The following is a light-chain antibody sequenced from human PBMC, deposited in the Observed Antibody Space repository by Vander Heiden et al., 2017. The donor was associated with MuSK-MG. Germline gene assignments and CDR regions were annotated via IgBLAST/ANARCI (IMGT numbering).Light chain of an antibody. Sequence: YELTQPPSVSVSPGQTATITCSGQKLGERYVCWYQKKPGQSPRLVIHLDTERPSGIPERFSGSNSGNTATLTISGTQGIDEADYYCQAWDSSTVIFGGGTKLTV. J-gene: IGLJ2*01. V-gene: IGLV3-1*01. CDR1: KLGERY. CDR2: LDT. CDR3: QAWDSSTVI.